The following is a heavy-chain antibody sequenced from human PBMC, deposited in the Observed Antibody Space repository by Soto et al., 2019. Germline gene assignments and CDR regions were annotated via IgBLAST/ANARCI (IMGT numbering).Heavy chain of an antibody. CDR2: IHERGVT. CDR3: ARDPAGDYGH. V-gene: IGHV4-59*02. D-gene: IGHD4-17*01. Sequence: SETLSLTCNVSGGSVSYYCLSGIRQAPGKGLEWIGYIHERGVTNYNPSLKSRVTMSVDTSKNQFSLTLRYEHTADTAIYFCARDPAGDYGHWGRGTLVTVSS. CDR1: GGSVSYYC. J-gene: IGHJ4*02.